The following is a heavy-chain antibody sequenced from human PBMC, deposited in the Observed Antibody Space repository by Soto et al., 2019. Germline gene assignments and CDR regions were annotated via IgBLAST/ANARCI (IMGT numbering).Heavy chain of an antibody. CDR1: GGSFSGCY. Sequence: SETLSLTCAVYGGSFSGCYWSWIRQPPGKGLEWIGEINHSGSTNYNPSLKSRVTISVDTSKNQFSLKLSSVTAADTAVYYCARGYSSKWTYYYYYGMDVWGQGTTVTVSS. V-gene: IGHV4-34*01. CDR3: ARGYSSKWTYYYYYGMDV. J-gene: IGHJ6*02. CDR2: INHSGST. D-gene: IGHD5-18*01.